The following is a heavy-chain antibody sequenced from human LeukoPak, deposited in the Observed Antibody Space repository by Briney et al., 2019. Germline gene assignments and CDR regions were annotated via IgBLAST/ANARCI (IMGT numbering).Heavy chain of an antibody. Sequence: ASVKVSCKASGYTFTVYFMHWVRQAPGQGLEWMGWINPNTGGTNYAQSFQGRVTMTRDTSITTAFMALTRLRSDDTAVYYCARTVTAIRTPFDYWGQGTLVTVSS. CDR2: INPNTGGT. CDR1: GYTFTVYF. V-gene: IGHV1-2*02. D-gene: IGHD2-21*02. CDR3: ARTVTAIRTPFDY. J-gene: IGHJ4*02.